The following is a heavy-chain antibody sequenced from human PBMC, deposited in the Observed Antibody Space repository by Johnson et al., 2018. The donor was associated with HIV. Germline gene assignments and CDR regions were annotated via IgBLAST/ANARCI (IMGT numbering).Heavy chain of an antibody. CDR1: GFTFSSYG. J-gene: IGHJ3*02. D-gene: IGHD3-10*01. Sequence: QVQLVESGGGLVQPGGSLRLSCAASGFTFSSYGMHWVRQAPGKGLEWVAFIRYDGSNKYYADSVKGRFTVSRDNSKNTLYLQMNSLRAEDTAVYYCARDPPSYGSGSYFRAFDIWGQGTMVTVSS. CDR2: IRYDGSNK. CDR3: ARDPPSYGSGSYFRAFDI. V-gene: IGHV3-30*02.